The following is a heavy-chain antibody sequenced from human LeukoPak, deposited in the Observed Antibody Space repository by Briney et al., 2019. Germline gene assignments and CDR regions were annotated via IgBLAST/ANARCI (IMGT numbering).Heavy chain of an antibody. V-gene: IGHV4-34*01. D-gene: IGHD6-13*01. CDR2: INHSGST. CDR1: GGSFSGYY. CDR3: ARAAVAAGRGEGFDY. J-gene: IGHJ4*02. Sequence: SETLSLTCAVYGGSFSGYYWSWIRQPPGKGLEWIGEINHSGSTNYNPSLKSRVTISVDTSKNQFSLKLSSVTAADTAVYYCARAAVAAGRGEGFDYWGQGTLVTVSS.